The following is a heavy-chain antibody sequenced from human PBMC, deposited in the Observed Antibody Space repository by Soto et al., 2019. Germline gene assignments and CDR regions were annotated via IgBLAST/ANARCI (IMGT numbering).Heavy chain of an antibody. V-gene: IGHV3-48*03. CDR2: IGDSGSSI. CDR1: GFTFSSYE. D-gene: IGHD2-21*01. Sequence: GGSLRLSCAASGFTFSSYEMNWVRQAPGKGLEWVSYIGDSGSSIYYAESVRGRFTVSRDNAENLLYLQMDSLRAEDTAVYYCAREELNCGGDCFVHWGQGTKVTVSS. CDR3: AREELNCGGDCFVH. J-gene: IGHJ4*02.